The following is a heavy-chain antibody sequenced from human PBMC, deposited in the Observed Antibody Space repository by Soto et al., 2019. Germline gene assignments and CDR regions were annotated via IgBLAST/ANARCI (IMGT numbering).Heavy chain of an antibody. CDR2: ISASGDST. CDR1: GFTFSSSA. Sequence: EVRLLESGGGLVQPGGSLRLSCSASGFTFSSSAMGWVRQAPGEGLEWVSSISASGDSTPYADSVKGRFTISRDNSKNTVYLQMNSLRVEDTALYYCAKGGITAPRYYWGQGTLVTVSS. CDR3: AKGGITAPRYY. D-gene: IGHD3-16*01. J-gene: IGHJ4*02. V-gene: IGHV3-23*01.